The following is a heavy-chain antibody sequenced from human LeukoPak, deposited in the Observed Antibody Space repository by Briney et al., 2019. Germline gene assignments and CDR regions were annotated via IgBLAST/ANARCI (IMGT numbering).Heavy chain of an antibody. CDR3: ARDLYYYDSSGNFDY. D-gene: IGHD3-22*01. CDR1: GFTFGSYV. Sequence: GGSLRLSCAASGFTFGSYVMHWVRQAPGKGLEWVAVIWYDGSNKYYADSVKGRFTISRDNSKNTLYLQMNSLRAEDTAVYYCARDLYYYDSSGNFDYWGQGTLVTVSS. CDR2: IWYDGSNK. J-gene: IGHJ4*02. V-gene: IGHV3-33*01.